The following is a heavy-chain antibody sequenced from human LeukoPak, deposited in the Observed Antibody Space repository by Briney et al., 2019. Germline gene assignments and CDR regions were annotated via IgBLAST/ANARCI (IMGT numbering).Heavy chain of an antibody. V-gene: IGHV3-23*01. CDR2: ISGSGGST. CDR3: ATPPDSYDNYYYYYYMDV. D-gene: IGHD5-18*01. J-gene: IGHJ6*03. Sequence: GGSLRLSCAASGFTFSSYAMSWVRQALGKGLEWVSAISGSGGSTYYADSVKGRFTISRDNSKNTLYLQMNSLRAEDTAVYYCATPPDSYDNYYYYYYMDVWGKGTTVTVSS. CDR1: GFTFSSYA.